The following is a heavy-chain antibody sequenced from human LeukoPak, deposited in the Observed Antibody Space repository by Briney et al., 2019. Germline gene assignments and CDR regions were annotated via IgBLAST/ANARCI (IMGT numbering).Heavy chain of an antibody. CDR2: IYYSGST. J-gene: IGHJ4*02. D-gene: IGHD6-19*01. CDR1: GGSISSYY. V-gene: IGHV4-59*01. Sequence: SETLSLTCTVSGGSISSYYWSWIRQPPGKGLEWLGYIYYSGSTNYNPSLKSRVTISVDTSKNQFSLKLSSVTAADTAVYYCARVSRGGLVGYWGQGTLVTVSS. CDR3: ARVSRGGLVGY.